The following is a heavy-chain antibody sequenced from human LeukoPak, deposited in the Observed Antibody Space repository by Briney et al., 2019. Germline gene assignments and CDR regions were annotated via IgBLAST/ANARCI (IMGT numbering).Heavy chain of an antibody. J-gene: IGHJ4*02. CDR2: ISGSGGST. V-gene: IGHV3-23*01. Sequence: PGGSLRLSCAASGFTFSSYAMSWVRQAPGKGLEWVSAISGSGGSTYYADSVKGRFTVSRDNSKNTLYLQMNSLRAEDTAVYYCAKDHQGMTYFDYWGQGTLVTVSS. CDR1: GFTFSSYA. D-gene: IGHD6-13*01. CDR3: AKDHQGMTYFDY.